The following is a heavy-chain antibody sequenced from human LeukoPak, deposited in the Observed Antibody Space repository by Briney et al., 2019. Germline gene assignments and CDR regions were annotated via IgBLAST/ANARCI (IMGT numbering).Heavy chain of an antibody. CDR1: GFTFSSYG. CDR3: ARDCSSTSCYRHYYYYYYGMDV. J-gene: IGHJ6*02. CDR2: ISYDGSNK. Sequence: GGSLGLSCAASGFTFSSYGMHWVRQAPGKGLEWVAVISYDGSNKYYADSVKGRFTISRDNSKNTLYLQMNSLRAEDTAVYYCARDCSSTSCYRHYYYYYYGMDVWGQGTTVTVSS. D-gene: IGHD2-2*01. V-gene: IGHV3-30*03.